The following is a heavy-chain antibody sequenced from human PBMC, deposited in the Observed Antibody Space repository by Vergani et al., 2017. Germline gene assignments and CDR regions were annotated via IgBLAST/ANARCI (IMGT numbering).Heavy chain of an antibody. D-gene: IGHD3-9*01. Sequence: QVQLVQSGAEVKKPGASVTVSCKASGYTFTSYGISWVRQAPGQGLEWMGWISAYNGNTNYAQKLQGRVTMTTDTSTSTAYMELRSLRSDDTAVYYCARDLPGGIKIFRLAFDIWGQGTMVTVSS. CDR2: ISAYNGNT. CDR3: ARDLPGGIKIFRLAFDI. V-gene: IGHV1-18*04. CDR1: GYTFTSYG. J-gene: IGHJ3*02.